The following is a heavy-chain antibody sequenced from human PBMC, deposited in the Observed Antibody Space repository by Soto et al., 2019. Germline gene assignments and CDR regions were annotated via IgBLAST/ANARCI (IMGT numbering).Heavy chain of an antibody. CDR3: ARSDCTSTSCYVVWFDP. CDR2: ISSSSTYI. Sequence: EVQLVESGGGLVKPGGSLRISCTASGFNFSNYGMNWVRQAPGKGLEWVSSISSSSTYISYADSVKGRITISRDNAENSVNLQMNSLRADDTAVYYCARSDCTSTSCYVVWFDPWGQGTLVTVSS. D-gene: IGHD2-2*01. CDR1: GFNFSNYG. J-gene: IGHJ5*02. V-gene: IGHV3-21*01.